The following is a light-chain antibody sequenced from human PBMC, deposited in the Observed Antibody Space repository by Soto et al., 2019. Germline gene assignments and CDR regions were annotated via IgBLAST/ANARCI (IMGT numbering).Light chain of an antibody. J-gene: IGKJ2*01. CDR3: QQTYSTPPT. CDR1: QSIDTY. V-gene: IGKV1-39*01. Sequence: DIQMNQSPSSLSASVVDRVTITCRASQSIDTYLNWYQQKPGKAPKLLIYGASSLQSGVPYSFSGSGSGTDFALTISSLQPEDFATYYCQQTYSTPPTFGQGTYLEIK. CDR2: GAS.